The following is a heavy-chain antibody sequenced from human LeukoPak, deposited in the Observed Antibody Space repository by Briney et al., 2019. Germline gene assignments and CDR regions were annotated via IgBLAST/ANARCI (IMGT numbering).Heavy chain of an antibody. V-gene: IGHV1-8*01. D-gene: IGHD2-2*01. J-gene: IGHJ4*02. CDR2: MNPNNGNT. Sequence: ASVKVSCKASGYTFTSYDITWVRQATGQGLEWMGWMNPNNGNTGYAQRFQGRVTITADKSTSTAYMELSSLRSEDTAVYYCARDIVVVPAAFDYWGQGTLVTVSS. CDR3: ARDIVVVPAAFDY. CDR1: GYTFTSYD.